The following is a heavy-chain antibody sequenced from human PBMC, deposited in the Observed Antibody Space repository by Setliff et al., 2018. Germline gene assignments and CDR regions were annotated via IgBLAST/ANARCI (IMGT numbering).Heavy chain of an antibody. Sequence: GGSLRLSCAASGFSFKEYYMSWIRQAPEKGLEWVANIHQDGSERHYVDSVKGRFTISRDNAKNSLYLQMNSLRAEDTAVYYCARDWPWMATIFDAFDIWGQGTMVTVSS. CDR2: IHQDGSER. CDR1: GFSFKEYY. CDR3: ARDWPWMATIFDAFDI. V-gene: IGHV3-7*01. J-gene: IGHJ3*02. D-gene: IGHD5-12*01.